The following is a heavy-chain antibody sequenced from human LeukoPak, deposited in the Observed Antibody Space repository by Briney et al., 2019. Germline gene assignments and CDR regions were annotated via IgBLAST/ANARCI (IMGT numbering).Heavy chain of an antibody. D-gene: IGHD3-22*01. V-gene: IGHV3-48*01. Sequence: GGSLRLSCAVSGFTLSSYSMNWVRQAPGKGLEWVSYISSSSSTICYADSVKGRFTVSRDNAKNSLYLQMNSLRVEDTAVYYCANSEGYYYDSSGFDYWGQGTLVTVSS. CDR3: ANSEGYYYDSSGFDY. CDR2: ISSSSSTI. J-gene: IGHJ4*02. CDR1: GFTLSSYS.